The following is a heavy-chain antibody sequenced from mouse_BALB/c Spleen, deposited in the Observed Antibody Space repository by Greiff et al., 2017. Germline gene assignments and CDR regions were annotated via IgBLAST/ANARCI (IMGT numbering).Heavy chain of an antibody. D-gene: IGHD2-14*01. CDR1: GFTFSSYA. CDR3: ARAYYRYDGAMDY. J-gene: IGHJ4*01. Sequence: EVQVVESGGGLVKPGGSLKLSCAASGFTFSSYAMSWVRQSPEKRLEWVAEISSGGSYTYYPDTVTGRFTISRDNAKNTLYLEMSSLRSEDTAMYYCARAYYRYDGAMDYWGQGTSVTVSS. CDR2: ISSGGSYT. V-gene: IGHV5-9-4*01.